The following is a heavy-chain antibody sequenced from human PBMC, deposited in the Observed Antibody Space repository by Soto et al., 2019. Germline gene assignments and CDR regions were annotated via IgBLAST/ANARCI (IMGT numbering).Heavy chain of an antibody. CDR1: GGSISRGGYS. D-gene: IGHD2-2*03. CDR3: AREGVDIAYGMDV. J-gene: IGHJ6*02. Sequence: SETLSLTCAVSGGSISRGGYSWSWIRQPPGKGLEWIGYIYHSGSTYYNPSLKSRVTISVDRSKNQFSLKLSSVTAADTAVYYCAREGVDIAYGMDVWGQGTTVTVSS. CDR2: IYHSGST. V-gene: IGHV4-30-2*01.